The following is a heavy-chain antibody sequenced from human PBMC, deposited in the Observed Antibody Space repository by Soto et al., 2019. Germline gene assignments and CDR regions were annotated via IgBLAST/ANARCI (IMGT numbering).Heavy chain of an antibody. CDR3: ARVGGNAAFDI. V-gene: IGHV3-30-3*01. D-gene: IGHD2-15*01. CDR2: ISYDGSNK. Sequence: QVQLVESGGGVVQPGRSLRLSCAASGFTFSSYAMHWVRQAPGKGLEWVAVISYDGSNKYYADSVKGRFTISRDNSKKTLYLQMNSLRAEDTAVYYCARVGGNAAFDIWGQGTMVTVSS. CDR1: GFTFSSYA. J-gene: IGHJ3*02.